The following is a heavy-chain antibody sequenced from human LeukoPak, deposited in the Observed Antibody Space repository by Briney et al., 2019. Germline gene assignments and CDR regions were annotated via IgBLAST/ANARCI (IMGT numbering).Heavy chain of an antibody. CDR3: ARDFAVEMATISSDY. J-gene: IGHJ4*02. CDR2: INPSRGST. V-gene: IGHV1-46*01. D-gene: IGHD5-24*01. Sequence: GASVKVSCKASGYTFTSYYMHWVRQAPGQGLEWMGIINPSRGSTSQAQTFQGRVTMTRDMSTSTVSMELSSLRSEDTAVYYCARDFAVEMATISSDYWGQGTLVTVSS. CDR1: GYTFTSYY.